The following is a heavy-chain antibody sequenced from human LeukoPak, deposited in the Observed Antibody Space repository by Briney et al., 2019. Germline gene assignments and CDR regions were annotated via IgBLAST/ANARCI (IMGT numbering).Heavy chain of an antibody. D-gene: IGHD4-17*01. V-gene: IGHV1-18*01. Sequence: VASVKVSCKASGYTFTSYGISWVRQAPGQGLEWMGWISAYNGNTNYAQKLQGRVTMTTDTSTSTAYMELRSLRSDDTAVYYCARHYGDYALSWFDPWGQGTLVTVSS. J-gene: IGHJ5*02. CDR3: ARHYGDYALSWFDP. CDR1: GYTFTSYG. CDR2: ISAYNGNT.